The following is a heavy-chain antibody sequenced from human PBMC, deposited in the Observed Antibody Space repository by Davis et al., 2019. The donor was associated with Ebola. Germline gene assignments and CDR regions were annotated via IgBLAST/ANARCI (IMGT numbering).Heavy chain of an antibody. Sequence: ASVKVSCKASGYKFTGYYMHWVRQAPGQGLEWVGWINTHSGDTRYAQKFQGRVTLTRDTSIITAYMEMTRLRSEDTAVYYCARGPDYGDYIQYYFHFWGQGTLVTVSS. D-gene: IGHD4-17*01. CDR2: INTHSGDT. V-gene: IGHV1-2*02. CDR3: ARGPDYGDYIQYYFHF. J-gene: IGHJ4*02. CDR1: GYKFTGYY.